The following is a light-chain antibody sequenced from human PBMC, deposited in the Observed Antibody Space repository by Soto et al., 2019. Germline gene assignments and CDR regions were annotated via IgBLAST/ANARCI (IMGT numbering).Light chain of an antibody. CDR1: QDISNY. V-gene: IGKV1-33*01. CDR3: QQYDNRPIT. CDR2: DAS. Sequence: DIQMTQSPSSLSASVGDRVTITCPASQDISNYLNWYQQKPGKAPKLLIYDASNLETGVPSRFSGRRSGTDFTFTISSLQPEDIATYYCQQYDNRPITFGGGTKVEIK. J-gene: IGKJ4*01.